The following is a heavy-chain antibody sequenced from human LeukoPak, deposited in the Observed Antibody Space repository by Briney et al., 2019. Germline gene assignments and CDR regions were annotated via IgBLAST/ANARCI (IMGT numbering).Heavy chain of an antibody. CDR2: IWYDGSNK. CDR1: GFTFSSYG. D-gene: IGHD3-22*01. V-gene: IGHV3-33*01. J-gene: IGHJ3*02. CDR3: ARVGEYYYDRDDI. Sequence: PGGSLRLSCAASGFTFSSYGMHWVRQAPGKGLEWVAVIWYDGSNKYYADSVKGRFTISRDNSKNTLYLQMNSLRAEDTAVYYCARVGEYYYDRDDIWGQGTMVTVSS.